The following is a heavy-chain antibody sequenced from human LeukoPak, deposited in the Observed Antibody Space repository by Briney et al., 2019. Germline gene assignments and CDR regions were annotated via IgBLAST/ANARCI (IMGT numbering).Heavy chain of an antibody. Sequence: SETLSLTCTVSGSSISSYYWSWIRQPAGKGLEWIGRIYTSGSTNYNPSLKSRVTMSVDTSKNQFSLKLSSVTAADTAVYYCAREMDDFWSGSPFDYWGQGTLVTVSS. CDR1: GSSISSYY. J-gene: IGHJ4*02. CDR3: AREMDDFWSGSPFDY. CDR2: IYTSGST. V-gene: IGHV4-4*07. D-gene: IGHD3-3*01.